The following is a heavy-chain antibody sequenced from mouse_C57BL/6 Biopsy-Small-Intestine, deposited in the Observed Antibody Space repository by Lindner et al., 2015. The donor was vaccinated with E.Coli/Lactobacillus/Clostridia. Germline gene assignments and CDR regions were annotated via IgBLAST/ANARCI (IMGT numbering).Heavy chain of an antibody. Sequence: SVKVSCKASGYTFSSYGISWARQAPGQGLEWMGWISAYNGNTNYAQKFQGRVTMTTDTSTSTAYMEMRSLRSDDTAVYYCARRSKDIVVIPVATDYYYYYGMDVWGQGTTVTVSS. CDR2: ISAYNGNT. D-gene: IGHD1-1*01. CDR3: ARRSKDIVVIPVATDYYYYYGMDV. J-gene: IGHJ1*01. CDR1: GYTFSSYG. V-gene: IGHV1-81*01.